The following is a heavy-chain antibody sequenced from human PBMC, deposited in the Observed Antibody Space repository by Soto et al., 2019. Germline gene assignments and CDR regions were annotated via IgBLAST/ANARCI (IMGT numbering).Heavy chain of an antibody. CDR2: ISGSGGST. CDR1: GFTFSSYA. J-gene: IGHJ4*02. V-gene: IGHV3-23*01. D-gene: IGHD2-2*01. CDR3: AKDGGIVVVPAATF. Sequence: LRLSCAASGFTFSSYAMSWVRQAPGKGLEWVSAISGSGGSTYYADSVKGRFTISRDNSKNTLYLQMNSLRAEDTAVYYCAKDGGIVVVPAATFWGQGTLVTVSS.